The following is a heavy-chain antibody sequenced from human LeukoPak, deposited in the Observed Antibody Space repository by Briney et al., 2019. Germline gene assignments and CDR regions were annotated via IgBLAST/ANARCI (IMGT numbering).Heavy chain of an antibody. D-gene: IGHD3-10*01. CDR1: GGSFSGYY. CDR2: INHSGST. V-gene: IGHV4-34*01. J-gene: IGHJ4*02. Sequence: SETLSLTCAVYGGSFSGYYWSWIRQPPGKGLEWIGEINHSGSTNYNPSLKSRVTISVDTSKNQFSLKLSSVTAADTAVYYCAKRRFGEFGYWGQGTLVTVSS. CDR3: AKRRFGEFGY.